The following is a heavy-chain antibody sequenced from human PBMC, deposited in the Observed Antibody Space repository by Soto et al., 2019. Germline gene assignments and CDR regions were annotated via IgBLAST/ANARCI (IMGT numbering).Heavy chain of an antibody. CDR2: IYYSGNT. J-gene: IGHJ4*02. CDR3: AREGGESSDGLYYFDS. Sequence: PSETLSLTCTVSGGSTSSDNSWSWIRQPPGKGLEWIGHIYYSGNTDYNPSLKSRLAISIDTSKNQFSLKLSSVTAADTAVYFCAREGGESSDGLYYFDSWGQGSLFTVSS. CDR1: GGSTSSDNS. V-gene: IGHV4-30-4*01. D-gene: IGHD3-16*01.